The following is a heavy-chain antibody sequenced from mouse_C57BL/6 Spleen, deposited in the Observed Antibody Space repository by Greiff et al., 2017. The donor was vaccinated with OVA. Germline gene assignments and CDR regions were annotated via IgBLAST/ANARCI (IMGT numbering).Heavy chain of an antibody. J-gene: IGHJ4*01. CDR2: INPSNGGT. CDR3: ARWKLPLYAMDY. CDR1: GYTFTSYW. D-gene: IGHD2-1*01. Sequence: VQLQQSGTELVKPGASVKLSCKASGYTFTSYWMHWVKQRPGQGLEWIGNINPSNGGTNYNEKFKSKATLTVDKSSSTAYMQLSSLTSEDSAVYYCARWKLPLYAMDYWGQGTSVTVSS. V-gene: IGHV1-53*01.